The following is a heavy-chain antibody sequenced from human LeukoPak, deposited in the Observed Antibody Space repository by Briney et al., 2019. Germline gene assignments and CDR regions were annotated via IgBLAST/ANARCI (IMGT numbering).Heavy chain of an antibody. CDR3: ARGSTRAFDI. CDR1: GFTVSSNY. V-gene: IGHV3-53*01. D-gene: IGHD2/OR15-2a*01. J-gene: IGHJ3*02. Sequence: GGSLRLSCAASGFTVSSNYMTWVRQAPGKGLEWVSVIYSGGGTYYADSVMGRFTISRDNSKNTVYLQMNSLRVEDTAVYHCARGSTRAFDIWGQGTMVTVSS. CDR2: IYSGGGT.